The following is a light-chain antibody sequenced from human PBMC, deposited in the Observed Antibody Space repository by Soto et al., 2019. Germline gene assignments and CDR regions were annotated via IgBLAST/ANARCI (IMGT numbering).Light chain of an antibody. Sequence: DIQMTQSPSSLSASVGDRVTITCRASQSITSYLNWYQQKPGKAPKLLISAASSLQSGVPSRFSGSGAGTDFTLTISSLQPEDFATYYCPHSHSTLWTFGQGTKVEIK. V-gene: IGKV1-39*01. CDR3: PHSHSTLWT. J-gene: IGKJ1*01. CDR2: AAS. CDR1: QSITSY.